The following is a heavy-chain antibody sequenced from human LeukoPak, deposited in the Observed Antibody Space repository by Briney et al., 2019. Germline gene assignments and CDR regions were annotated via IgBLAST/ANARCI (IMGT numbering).Heavy chain of an antibody. CDR1: GFTFDDYA. J-gene: IGHJ3*02. CDR2: ISWNSGSI. CDR3: ARDHPTYCGGDCYSHAFDI. Sequence: PGGSLRLSCAASGFTFDDYAMHWVRQAPGKGLEWVSGISWNSGSIGYADSVKGRFTISRDNAKNSLYLQMNSLRAEDTALYYCARDHPTYCGGDCYSHAFDIWGQGTMVTVSS. D-gene: IGHD2-21*02. V-gene: IGHV3-9*01.